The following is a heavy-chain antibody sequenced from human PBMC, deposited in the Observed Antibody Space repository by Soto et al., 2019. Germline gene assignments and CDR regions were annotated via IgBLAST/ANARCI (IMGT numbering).Heavy chain of an antibody. V-gene: IGHV3-23*01. D-gene: IGHD1-26*01. J-gene: IGHJ4*02. CDR1: GFTFSSYA. CDR2: ISGSGGST. Sequence: GGSLRLSCAASGFTFSSYAMSWVRQAPGKGLEWFSAISGSGGSTYYADSVKGRFTISRDNSKNTLYLQMNSMRAEDTAVYYCAKDPPLGSYYFDYWGQGTLVTVSS. CDR3: AKDPPLGSYYFDY.